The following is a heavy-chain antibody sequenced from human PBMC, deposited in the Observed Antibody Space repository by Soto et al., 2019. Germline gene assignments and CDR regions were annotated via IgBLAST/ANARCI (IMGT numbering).Heavy chain of an antibody. J-gene: IGHJ6*02. CDR2: IYYSGST. V-gene: IGHV4-31*03. CDR1: GGSISSGGYY. CDR3: ARDRTPVGFYYYGMDV. Sequence: PSETLSLTCTVSGGSISSGGYYWSWIRQHPGKGLEWIGYIYYSGSTYYNPSLKSRVTISVDTSKNQFSLKLSSVTAADTAVYYCARDRTPVGFYYYGMDVWGQGTTVTVSS. D-gene: IGHD2-2*01.